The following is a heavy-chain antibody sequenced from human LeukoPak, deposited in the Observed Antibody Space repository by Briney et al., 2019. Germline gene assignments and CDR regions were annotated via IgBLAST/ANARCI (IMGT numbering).Heavy chain of an antibody. D-gene: IGHD3-16*01. CDR2: IYPGDSNT. CDR3: ARPGQLGEYTPYYFDY. V-gene: IGHV5-51*01. J-gene: IGHJ4*02. CDR1: GYSFTSNW. Sequence: GESLKISCKGSGYSFTSNWIGWVRQMPGKGLEWMGIIYPGDSNTKYSPSFQGQVTISADKSISTAYLQWSSLKASDTAMYYCARPGQLGEYTPYYFDYWGQGTLVIVSS.